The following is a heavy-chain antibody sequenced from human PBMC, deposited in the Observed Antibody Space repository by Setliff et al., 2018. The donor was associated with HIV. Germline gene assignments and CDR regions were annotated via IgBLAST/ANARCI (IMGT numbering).Heavy chain of an antibody. D-gene: IGHD2-15*01. Sequence: ASVKVSCKASGGTFNSYAFTWVRQAPGQGLEWMGDFLAVLRRPTYAQKFQGRLTIIADESTSTAYMELSDLRSEDTAVYYCASPRSAGTYQGAFYYFLDVWGRGTTVTVSS. CDR3: ASPRSAGTYQGAFYYFLDV. CDR2: FLAVLRRP. J-gene: IGHJ6*03. V-gene: IGHV1-69*13. CDR1: GGTFNSYA.